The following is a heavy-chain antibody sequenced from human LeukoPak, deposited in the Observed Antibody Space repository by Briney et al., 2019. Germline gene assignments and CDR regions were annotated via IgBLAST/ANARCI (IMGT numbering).Heavy chain of an antibody. D-gene: IGHD3-22*01. CDR3: ARDEVSDYYYYYGMDV. CDR2: IIPIFGTA. CDR1: GGTFSSYA. Sequence: GASVKVSCKASGGTFSSYAISWVRQAPGQGLEWMGGIIPIFGTANYAQKFQGRVTITADESTSTAYMELSSLRSEDTAVYYCARDEVSDYYYYYGMDVWGQGTTVTVSS. J-gene: IGHJ6*02. V-gene: IGHV1-69*13.